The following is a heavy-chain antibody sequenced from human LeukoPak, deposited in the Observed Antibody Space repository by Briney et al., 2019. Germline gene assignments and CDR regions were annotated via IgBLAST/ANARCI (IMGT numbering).Heavy chain of an antibody. V-gene: IGHV3-64D*06. Sequence: GGSLRLSCSASGFTFNSCTMHWVRQPPGKGLEYVSAISSNGGSTYYADSVKDRFTISRDNSKSTLYLQMRSLSAEDTAVYYCVSLWGVATTNWGQGTLFTVSS. CDR3: VSLWGVATTN. D-gene: IGHD2-15*01. CDR1: GFTFNSCT. CDR2: ISSNGGST. J-gene: IGHJ4*02.